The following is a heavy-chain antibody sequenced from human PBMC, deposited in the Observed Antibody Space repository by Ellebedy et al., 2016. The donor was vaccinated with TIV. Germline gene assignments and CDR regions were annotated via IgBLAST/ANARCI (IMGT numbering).Heavy chain of an antibody. Sequence: GGSLRLSXSASGFTFSDYSMLWVRQAPGKGLECVSAIRSSGGTTYYADSVKGRFTISRDNSKNTLYLQMSSLRAEDTAVYYCVKDSYVTDVWGQGTTVTVSS. J-gene: IGHJ6*02. CDR2: IRSSGGTT. V-gene: IGHV3-64D*06. CDR1: GFTFSDYS. CDR3: VKDSYVTDV.